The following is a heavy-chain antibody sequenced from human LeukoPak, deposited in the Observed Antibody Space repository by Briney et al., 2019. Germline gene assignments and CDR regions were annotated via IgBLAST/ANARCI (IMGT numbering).Heavy chain of an antibody. D-gene: IGHD2-2*01. Sequence: GGSLRLSCAASGFTFSSYWMCWVRQAPGKGLEWVANIKQDGSEKYYVDSVKGRFTISRDNAKNSLYLQMNSLRAEDTAVYYCARGASGIVVVPAATPFDYWGQGTLVTVSS. V-gene: IGHV3-7*01. J-gene: IGHJ4*02. CDR2: IKQDGSEK. CDR1: GFTFSSYW. CDR3: ARGASGIVVVPAATPFDY.